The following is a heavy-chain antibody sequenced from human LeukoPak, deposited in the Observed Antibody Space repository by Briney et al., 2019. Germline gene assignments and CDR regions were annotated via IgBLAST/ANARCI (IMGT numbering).Heavy chain of an antibody. Sequence: SETLSLTCTVSGYSISSGYYWGWLRQPPGKGLEWIGSIYHSGSTYYNPSLKSRVTISVDTSKNQFSLKLSSVTAADTAVYYCARHERCSSINCIYNWFDPWGQGTLVIVSS. J-gene: IGHJ5*02. CDR3: ARHERCSSINCIYNWFDP. V-gene: IGHV4-38-2*02. D-gene: IGHD2-2*01. CDR2: IYHSGST. CDR1: GYSISSGYY.